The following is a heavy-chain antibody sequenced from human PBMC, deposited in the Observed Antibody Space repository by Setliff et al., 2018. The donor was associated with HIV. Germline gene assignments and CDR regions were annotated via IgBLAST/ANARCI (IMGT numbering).Heavy chain of an antibody. CDR3: AGGLKAEYYYYYYMDV. Sequence: PSETLSLTCAVYGESLSPFYWSWIRQSPGKGLEWIGYICCSGSTFYNPSLQSRITISVDTSKNHFSLKLTSVSAADTAVYYCAGGLKAEYYYYYYMDVWGKGTTVTVSS. CDR2: ICCSGST. CDR1: GESLSPFY. V-gene: IGHV4-34*09. J-gene: IGHJ6*03.